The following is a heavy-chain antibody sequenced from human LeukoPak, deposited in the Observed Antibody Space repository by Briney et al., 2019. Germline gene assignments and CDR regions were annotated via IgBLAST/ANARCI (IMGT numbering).Heavy chain of an antibody. CDR2: INSDGSDT. J-gene: IGHJ4*02. CDR3: ARDVEALDY. V-gene: IGHV3-74*01. Sequence: GGSLRLSCAASGFTFSSYWMYWVRQAPGKGLVWVSRINSDGSDTSYADSVKGRFTISRDNSKNTLYLQMHGLRAEDTALYYCARDVEALDYWGQGTLVTVSS. CDR1: GFTFSSYW. D-gene: IGHD5-24*01.